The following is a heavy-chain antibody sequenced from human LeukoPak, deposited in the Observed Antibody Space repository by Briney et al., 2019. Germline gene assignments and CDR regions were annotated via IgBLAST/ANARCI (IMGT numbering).Heavy chain of an antibody. V-gene: IGHV1-46*01. J-gene: IGHJ6*02. D-gene: IGHD2-2*01. CDR1: GYTFTSYY. CDR2: INPSGGST. Sequence: ASVKVSCKASGYTFTSYYMHWVRQAPGQGLEWMGIINPSGGSTSYAQKFQGRVTMTRDTSTSTVYMELSSLRSEDTAVYYCARDRLTPYCSSTSCPYYYYYGMDVWGQGTTVTVSS. CDR3: ARDRLTPYCSSTSCPYYYYYGMDV.